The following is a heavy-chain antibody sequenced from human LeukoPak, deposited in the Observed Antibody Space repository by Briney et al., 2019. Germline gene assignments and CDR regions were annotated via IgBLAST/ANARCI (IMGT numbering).Heavy chain of an antibody. V-gene: IGHV4-59*08. CDR3: ARRSSSGWKGNWFDP. CDR2: ISYSGST. Sequence: PSETLSLTCTDSDGSINSYYWSWIRQPPGKGLEWIGYISYSGSTNYNPSLKSRVTISVDTSKNQFSLKLSSVTAADTAVYYCARRSSSGWKGNWFDPWGQGTLVTVSS. J-gene: IGHJ5*02. D-gene: IGHD6-19*01. CDR1: DGSINSYY.